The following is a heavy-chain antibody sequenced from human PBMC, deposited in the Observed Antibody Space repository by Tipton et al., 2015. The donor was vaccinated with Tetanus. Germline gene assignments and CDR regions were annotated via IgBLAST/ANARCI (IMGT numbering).Heavy chain of an antibody. V-gene: IGHV4-39*01. CDR2: ISHSATT. D-gene: IGHD3-10*01. CDR3: ARHAGGYGSPPHDL. J-gene: IGHJ5*02. CDR1: GGSISTKTYY. Sequence: TLSLTCFVSGGSISTKTYYWGWIRQTPGKGLEWIASISHSATTFYNPSLKSRVTMSVDPSKNQFSVRLSSVTAADTGVYYCARHAGGYGSPPHDLWGQGTLVTVSS.